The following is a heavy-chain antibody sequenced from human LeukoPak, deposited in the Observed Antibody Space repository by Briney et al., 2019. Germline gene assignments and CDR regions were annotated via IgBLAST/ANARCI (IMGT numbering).Heavy chain of an antibody. Sequence: PGGSLRLSCAASGFTFSSYGMSWVRQTPGKGLDWVSAISGSGGSTYHADSVKGRFTISRDNSKNTLYLQMNSLRAEDTAVYYCAKDPGAYGSGTYTFDYWGQGTLVTVSS. D-gene: IGHD3-10*01. CDR1: GFTFSSYG. J-gene: IGHJ4*02. CDR2: ISGSGGST. V-gene: IGHV3-23*01. CDR3: AKDPGAYGSGTYTFDY.